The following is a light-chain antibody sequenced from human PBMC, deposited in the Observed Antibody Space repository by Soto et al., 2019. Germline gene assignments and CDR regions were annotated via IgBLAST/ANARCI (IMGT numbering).Light chain of an antibody. CDR1: SSDVGGLDH. CDR3: NSFTTTNTYV. V-gene: IGLV2-14*03. Sequence: QSALTQPASVSGSPGQSITISCTGASSDVGGLDHVSWYQQHPGKVPRLLIYDVSSRPSGVSDRFSGSKSGNTASLTISGLQAEDEADYHCNSFTTTNTYVFGTGTKVTVL. CDR2: DVS. J-gene: IGLJ1*01.